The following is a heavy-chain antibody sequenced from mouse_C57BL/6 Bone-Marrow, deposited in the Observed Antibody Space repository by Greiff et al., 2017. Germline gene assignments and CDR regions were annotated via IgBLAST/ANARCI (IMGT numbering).Heavy chain of an antibody. J-gene: IGHJ3*01. D-gene: IGHD1-1*01. Sequence: QVQLKQSGAELVRPGASVTLSCKASGYTFTDYEMHWVKQTPVHGLEWIGAIDPETGGTAYNQKFKGKAILTADKSSSTAYMELRSLTSEDSAVYYCTILRYSLFAYWGQGTLVTVSA. CDR1: GYTFTDYE. CDR3: TILRYSLFAY. CDR2: IDPETGGT. V-gene: IGHV1-15*01.